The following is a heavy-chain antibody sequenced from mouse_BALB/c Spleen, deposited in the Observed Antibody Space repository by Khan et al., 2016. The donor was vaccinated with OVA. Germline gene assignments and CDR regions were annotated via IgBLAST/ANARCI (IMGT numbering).Heavy chain of an antibody. CDR2: INTYTGEP. CDR1: GYTFRSFG. D-gene: IGHD2-10*01. CDR3: ARPPYFSDVMVY. Sequence: QIQLVQSGPELKKPGETVKISCKASGYTFRSFGMNWVKQAPGKGLKWMGWINTYTGEPTYADDFKGRYVFSLENSASTAYLQINNLKNEDTATYFCARPPYFSDVMVYWGQGTSVTVSA. V-gene: IGHV9-3-1*01. J-gene: IGHJ4*01.